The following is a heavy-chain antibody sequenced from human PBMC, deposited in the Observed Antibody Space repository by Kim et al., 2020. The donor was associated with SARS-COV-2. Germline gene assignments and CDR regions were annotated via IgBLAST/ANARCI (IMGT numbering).Heavy chain of an antibody. D-gene: IGHD3-10*01. V-gene: IGHV3-11*05. CDR3: ARDSGSSGRWLQNGLDSFDI. J-gene: IGHJ3*02. Sequence: RFTISRDNAKNSLYLQMNSLTAEDTAMYYCARDSGSSGRWLQNGLDSFDIWGQGTMVTVSS.